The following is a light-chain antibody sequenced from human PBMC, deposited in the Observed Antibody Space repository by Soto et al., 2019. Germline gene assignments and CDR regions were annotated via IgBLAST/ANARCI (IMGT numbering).Light chain of an antibody. J-gene: IGLJ2*01. V-gene: IGLV2-8*01. Sequence: QSALTQPPSASGSPGQSVTISCTGTSSDVGSYNYVSWYQQHPGKAPKLMIYEVSKRPSGVPDRFSGSKSGNTASLTVSGLQAEDEADYYFSSYASSNNFVFGGGTKLTVL. CDR2: EVS. CDR1: SSDVGSYNY. CDR3: SSYASSNNFV.